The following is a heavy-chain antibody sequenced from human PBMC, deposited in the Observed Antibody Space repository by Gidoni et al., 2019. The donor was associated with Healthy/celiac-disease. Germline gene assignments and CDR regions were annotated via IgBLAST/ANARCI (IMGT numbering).Heavy chain of an antibody. Sequence: QVQLQESGPGLVKPSETLSLTCTVSGGSISGYYWSWIRQPPGKGLEWIGYIYYSGSTNYNPSLKSRVTISVDTSKNQFSLKLSSVTAADTAVYYCARDGVCSGGSCYEGGMDVWGQGTTVTVSS. CDR1: GGSISGYY. V-gene: IGHV4-59*01. D-gene: IGHD2-15*01. J-gene: IGHJ6*02. CDR3: ARDGVCSGGSCYEGGMDV. CDR2: IYYSGST.